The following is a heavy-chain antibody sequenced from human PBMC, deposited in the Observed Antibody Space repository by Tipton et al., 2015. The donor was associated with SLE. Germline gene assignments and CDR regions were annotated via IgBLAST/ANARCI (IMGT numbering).Heavy chain of an antibody. V-gene: IGHV4-31*03. CDR3: ARRGSDGRRGWYFDL. Sequence: TLSLTCTVSGVSISSGGYYWSWIRQHPGKGLEWIGYIYYSGSTNYNPSLKSRVTISVDTSKNQFSLKLSSVTAADTAVYYCARRGSDGRRGWYFDLWGRGTLVTVSS. J-gene: IGHJ2*01. D-gene: IGHD6-19*01. CDR2: IYYSGST. CDR1: GVSISSGGYY.